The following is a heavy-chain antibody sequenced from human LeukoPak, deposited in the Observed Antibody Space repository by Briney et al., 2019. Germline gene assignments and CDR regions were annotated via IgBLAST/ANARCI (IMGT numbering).Heavy chain of an antibody. CDR2: ISSSGSTI. CDR3: VRWYDAFDI. CDR1: GFTFSSYE. Sequence: GGSLRLSCAASGFTFSSYEMNWVRQAPEKGLEWFSYISSSGSTIYYADSVKGRFTISRDNAKNSLYLQMHSLRAEDTAVYYCVRWYDAFDIWGQGTMVTVSS. J-gene: IGHJ3*02. V-gene: IGHV3-48*03. D-gene: IGHD2-15*01.